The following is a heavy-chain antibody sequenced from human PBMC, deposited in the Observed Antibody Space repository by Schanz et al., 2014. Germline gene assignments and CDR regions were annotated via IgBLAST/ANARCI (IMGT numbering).Heavy chain of an antibody. V-gene: IGHV1-18*01. CDR2: ISADNGNT. J-gene: IGHJ6*02. Sequence: QVQLVQSGAEVKKPGASVKVSCKASGYTFTSYGISWVRQAPGQGLEWMGWISADNGNTNYAQRLQGRVTMTTDTSISTAYMELSRLKSDDTAVYYCARALFGSGHGDVWGQGTTVTVSS. CDR3: ARALFGSGHGDV. CDR1: GYTFTSYG. D-gene: IGHD3-10*01.